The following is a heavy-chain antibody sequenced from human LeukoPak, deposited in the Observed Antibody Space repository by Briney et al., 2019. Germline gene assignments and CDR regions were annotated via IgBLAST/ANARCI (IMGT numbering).Heavy chain of an antibody. CDR2: ISSSTSYI. V-gene: IGHV3-21*01. CDR1: GFTFSRNS. J-gene: IGHJ4*02. CDR3: ARSGGSYAFDY. Sequence: GGSLRLSCAASGFTFSRNSMNWVRQAPGKGLEWVSSISSSTSYIYYADSVKGRFTISRDNSKNTLYLQMNGLRAEDTAVYYCARSGGSYAFDYWGQGTLVTVSS. D-gene: IGHD1-26*01.